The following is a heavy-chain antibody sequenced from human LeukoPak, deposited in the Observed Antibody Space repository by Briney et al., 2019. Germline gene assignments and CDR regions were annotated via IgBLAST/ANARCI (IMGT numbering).Heavy chain of an antibody. CDR3: ARRTTGQGYYYYFKDV. CDR2: ISDSGST. D-gene: IGHD1-1*01. J-gene: IGHJ6*03. V-gene: IGHV4-59*08. Sequence: SETLSLTCTVSGGSINGFYWSWIRQPPGKGLEWIGYISDSGSTKYNPSLKTRLTLSIDTSKNQISLKLTSVTAADTAVYYCARRTTGQGYYYYFKDVWGKGTTVTVSS. CDR1: GGSINGFY.